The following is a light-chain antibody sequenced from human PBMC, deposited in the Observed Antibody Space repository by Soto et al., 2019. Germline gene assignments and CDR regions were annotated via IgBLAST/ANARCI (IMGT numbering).Light chain of an antibody. CDR3: QSYDSSLSGWV. CDR2: GNS. CDR1: NSNIGAGYD. J-gene: IGLJ3*02. Sequence: QSVLTQPPSVSGAPGQRVTISCTGYNSNIGAGYDVHWYQQLPGTAPKLLIYGNSNRPSGVPDRCSASKSGTSASLALTGLEAEDEADYYCQSYDSSLSGWVFGGGTKLTVL. V-gene: IGLV1-40*01.